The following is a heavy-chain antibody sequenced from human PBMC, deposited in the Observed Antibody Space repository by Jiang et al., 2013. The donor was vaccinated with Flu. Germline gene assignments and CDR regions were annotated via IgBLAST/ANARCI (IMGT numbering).Heavy chain of an antibody. CDR3: ARGAVAAAKGWFDP. J-gene: IGHJ5*02. CDR2: INHSGST. Sequence: LLKPSETLSLTCAVYGGSFSGYYWSWIRQPPGKGLEWIGEINHSGSTNYNPSLKSRVTISVDTSKNQFSLKLSSVTAADTAVYYCARGAVAAAKGWFDPWGPGNPGHRLL. CDR1: GGSFSGYY. D-gene: IGHD6-13*01. V-gene: IGHV4-34*01.